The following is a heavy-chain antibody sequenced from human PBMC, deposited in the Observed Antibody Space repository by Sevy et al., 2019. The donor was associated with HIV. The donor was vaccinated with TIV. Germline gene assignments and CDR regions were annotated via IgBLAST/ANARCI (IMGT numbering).Heavy chain of an antibody. V-gene: IGHV1-2*06. J-gene: IGHJ4*02. CDR3: ATGGEGMLAWSD. Sequence: ASVKVSCKASGYTFTDYRIHWVRQAPGQGPEWMGRINPNSGDTNYAQKFQGRVILTRDTSISTVYMELSRLKSDDTALYSCATGGEGMLAWSDWGLGTLVTVSS. CDR1: GYTFTDYR. CDR2: INPNSGDT. D-gene: IGHD3-3*02.